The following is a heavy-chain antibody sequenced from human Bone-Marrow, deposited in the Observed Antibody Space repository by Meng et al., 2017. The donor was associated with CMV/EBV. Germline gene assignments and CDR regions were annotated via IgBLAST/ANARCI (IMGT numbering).Heavy chain of an antibody. Sequence: GGSLRLSCAASGFTVSSNYMSWVRQAPGKGLEWVSVIYSGGSTYYADSVKGRFTISRDNSKNTLYLQMNSLRAEDTAVYYCARVYLVFAFDIRGQGTMVTVSS. CDR1: GFTVSSNY. D-gene: IGHD3-10*01. J-gene: IGHJ3*02. V-gene: IGHV3-53*01. CDR3: ARVYLVFAFDI. CDR2: IYSGGST.